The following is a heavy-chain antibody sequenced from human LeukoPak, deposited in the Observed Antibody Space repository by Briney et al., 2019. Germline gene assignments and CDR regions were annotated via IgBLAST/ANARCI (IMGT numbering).Heavy chain of an antibody. CDR2: IYTSGST. J-gene: IGHJ4*02. CDR1: GGSFSGYY. V-gene: IGHV4-4*07. D-gene: IGHD6-13*01. CDR3: ARDPEPRIVAAGSYYFDY. Sequence: SETLSLTCAVYGGSFSGYYWSWIRQPAGKGLEWIGRIYTSGSTNYNPSLKSRVTMSVDTSKNQFSLKLSSVTAADTAVYYCARDPEPRIVAAGSYYFDYWGQGTLVTVSS.